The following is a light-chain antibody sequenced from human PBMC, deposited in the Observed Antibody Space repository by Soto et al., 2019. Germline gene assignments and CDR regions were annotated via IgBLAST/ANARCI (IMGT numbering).Light chain of an antibody. V-gene: IGKV1-33*01. Sequence: DIQMTQSPSSLSASVGHRITITWQASQDISNSLNWYQQKPGKAPKLLIYDASNLETGVPSRFSGSGSGTDFTFTISSLQPEDIATYYCQQYDTLPPTFGGGTKVEIK. CDR3: QQYDTLPPT. CDR2: DAS. J-gene: IGKJ4*01. CDR1: QDISNS.